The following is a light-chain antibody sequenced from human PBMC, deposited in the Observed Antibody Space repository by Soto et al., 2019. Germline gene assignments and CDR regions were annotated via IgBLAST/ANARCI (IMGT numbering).Light chain of an antibody. CDR3: SSYACSYTLV. V-gene: IGLV2-11*01. J-gene: IGLJ2*01. Sequence: QSVLTQPRSVSGSPGQSVTISCTGTSNDVGGYNFVSWYQQHPGKVPKLFIYDVSRRPSGVPDRFSGSKSGNTASLTISGLQAEDEADYYCSSYACSYTLVFGGGTKLTVL. CDR2: DVS. CDR1: SNDVGGYNF.